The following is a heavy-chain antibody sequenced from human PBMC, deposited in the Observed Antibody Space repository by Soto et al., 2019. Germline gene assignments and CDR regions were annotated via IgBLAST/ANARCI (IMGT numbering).Heavy chain of an antibody. D-gene: IGHD2-21*02. CDR1: GGSFSGYY. CDR3: ARNKFTALFDY. CDR2: INHSGST. J-gene: IGHJ4*02. Sequence: PSETLSLTCAVYGGSFSGYYWTWIRQPPGTGLEWIGEINHSGSTNYNPSLKSRVTISVDTSKNQFSLKLTSVTAADTAVYYCARNKFTALFDYGGQEPRFTVSS. V-gene: IGHV4-34*01.